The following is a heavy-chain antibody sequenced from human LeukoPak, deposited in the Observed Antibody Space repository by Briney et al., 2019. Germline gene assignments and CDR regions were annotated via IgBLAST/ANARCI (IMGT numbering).Heavy chain of an antibody. Sequence: GGSLRLSCAASGFTFSSYSMNWVRQAPGKGLEWVSSISSSSSYIYYADSVKGRFTISRDNAKNSLYLQMNSLRAEDTAVYYCARGKRYYDSSGGIDYWGQGTLVTVSS. V-gene: IGHV3-21*01. D-gene: IGHD3-22*01. CDR1: GFTFSSYS. CDR2: ISSSSSYI. CDR3: ARGKRYYDSSGGIDY. J-gene: IGHJ4*02.